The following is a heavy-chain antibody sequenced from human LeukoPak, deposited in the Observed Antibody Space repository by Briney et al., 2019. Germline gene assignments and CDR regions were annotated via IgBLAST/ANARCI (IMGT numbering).Heavy chain of an antibody. Sequence: SETLSLTCTVSGCSISSSSYYWVWIRQPPGKGREWIGSIYYSGSTYDNPALKSRVTISVDTSKNQFSLKLSSVTAADTAVYYCARQLGYCSSTSCYADKVDYWGQGTLVTVSS. J-gene: IGHJ4*02. CDR2: IYYSGST. CDR3: ARQLGYCSSTSCYADKVDY. V-gene: IGHV4-39*01. D-gene: IGHD2-2*01. CDR1: GCSISSSSYY.